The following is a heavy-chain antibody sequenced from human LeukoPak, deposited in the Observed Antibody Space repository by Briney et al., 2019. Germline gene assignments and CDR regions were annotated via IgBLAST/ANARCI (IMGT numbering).Heavy chain of an antibody. J-gene: IGHJ4*02. CDR1: GGSFSGYY. V-gene: IGHV4-34*01. Sequence: SETLSLTCAVYGGSFSGYYWSWIRQPPGKGLEWIGEINHSGSTNYNPSLKSRVTISVDTSKNQFSLKLSSVTAADTAVYYCARDAKPGIAVAGIIYWGQGTLVTVSS. CDR2: INHSGST. D-gene: IGHD6-19*01. CDR3: ARDAKPGIAVAGIIY.